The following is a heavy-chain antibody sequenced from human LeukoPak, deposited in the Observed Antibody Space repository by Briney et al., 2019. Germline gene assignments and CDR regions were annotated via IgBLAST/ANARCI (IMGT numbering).Heavy chain of an antibody. V-gene: IGHV4-39*01. CDR3: ASLKWELGGGDY. J-gene: IGHJ4*02. CDR2: IYYSGST. D-gene: IGHD1-26*01. CDR1: GGPISSSSYY. Sequence: SETLSLTCTVSGGPISSSSYYWGWIRQPPGKGLEWIGSIYYSGSTYYNPSLKSRVTISVDTSKNQFSLKLSSVTAADTAVYYCASLKWELGGGDYWGQGTLVTVSS.